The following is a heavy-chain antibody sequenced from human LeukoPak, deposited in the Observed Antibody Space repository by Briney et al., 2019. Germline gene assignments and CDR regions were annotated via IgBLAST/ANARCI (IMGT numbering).Heavy chain of an antibody. CDR1: EFTFSSYS. CDR3: ARAAKWEFYHYYMDV. Sequence: GGSLRLSCVASEFTFSSYSMIWARQAPGKGLEWISYISNGSGNRYYADSVKGRFTISRDNAKNLLYLQMNNLRADDTAVYYCARAAKWEFYHYYMDVWGKGTTVAVSS. J-gene: IGHJ6*03. V-gene: IGHV3-48*01. D-gene: IGHD1-26*01. CDR2: ISNGSGNR.